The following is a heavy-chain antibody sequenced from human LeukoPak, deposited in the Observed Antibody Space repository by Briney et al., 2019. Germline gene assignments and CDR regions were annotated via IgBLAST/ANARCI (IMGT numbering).Heavy chain of an antibody. CDR3: ARDLVVIRRATGSSPSDP. V-gene: IGHV1-2*02. Sequence: GASVKVSCKASGYTFTGYYMHWVRQAPGQGLEWMGWINPNSGGTNYAQKFQGRVTMTRDTSISTAYMELSRLRSDDTAVYYCARDLVVIRRATGSSPSDPWGQGTLVTVSS. J-gene: IGHJ5*02. CDR1: GYTFTGYY. D-gene: IGHD3-22*01. CDR2: INPNSGGT.